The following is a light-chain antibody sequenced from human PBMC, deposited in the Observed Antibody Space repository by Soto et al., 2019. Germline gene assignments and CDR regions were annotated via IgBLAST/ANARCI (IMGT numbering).Light chain of an antibody. J-gene: IGKJ1*01. Sequence: DIQMTQSPSTLSGSVGDRVTISCGASQIISSWLAWYQQKPGKAPKLLIYKASTLKSGVPSRFSGSGSGTEFTLTISSLQPDDFATYYCQHYNSYSEAFGQGTKVELK. CDR2: KAS. V-gene: IGKV1-5*03. CDR1: QIISSW. CDR3: QHYNSYSEA.